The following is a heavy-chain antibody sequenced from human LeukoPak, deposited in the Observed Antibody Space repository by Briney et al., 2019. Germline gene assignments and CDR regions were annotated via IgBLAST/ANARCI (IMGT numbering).Heavy chain of an antibody. V-gene: IGHV4-59*01. J-gene: IGHJ2*01. CDR3: ARGSGNPYFDL. CDR2: IYYSGST. CDR1: GGSISSYY. D-gene: IGHD1-14*01. Sequence: SETLSLTCTVSGGSISSYYWSWIRQPPGQGLEWIGYIYYSGSTNYNPSLKSRVTISVDTSNNQFSLKLSSVTAADTAVYYCARGSGNPYFDLWGRGTLVTVSS.